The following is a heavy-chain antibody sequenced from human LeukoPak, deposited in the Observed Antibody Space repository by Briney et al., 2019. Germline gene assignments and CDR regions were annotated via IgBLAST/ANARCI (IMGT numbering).Heavy chain of an antibody. CDR2: INHSGST. D-gene: IGHD4-17*01. CDR3: ARGENYGDYVFDAFDI. V-gene: IGHV4-34*01. Sequence: GSLRLSCAASGFTFSSYAMSWIRQPPGKGLEWIGEINHSGSTNYNPSLKSRVTISVDTSKNQFSLKLSSVTAADTAVYYCARGENYGDYVFDAFDIWGQGTMVTVSS. J-gene: IGHJ3*02. CDR1: GFTFSSYA.